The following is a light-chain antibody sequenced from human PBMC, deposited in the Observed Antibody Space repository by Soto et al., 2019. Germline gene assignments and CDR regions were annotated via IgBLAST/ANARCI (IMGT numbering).Light chain of an antibody. J-gene: IGKJ5*01. Sequence: DIQMTQSPSTLSASVGDGVTITCRASQSISTWLAWYQQKPGKAPKLLIYDASTLESGVPSRFSGSGSGTEFTLTISSLQPEDFATYYCHQYNSYPLTFGQGTRLEIK. CDR2: DAS. CDR1: QSISTW. V-gene: IGKV1-5*01. CDR3: HQYNSYPLT.